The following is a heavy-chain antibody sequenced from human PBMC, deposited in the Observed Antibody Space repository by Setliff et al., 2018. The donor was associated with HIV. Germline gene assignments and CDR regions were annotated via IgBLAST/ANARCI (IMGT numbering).Heavy chain of an antibody. CDR1: GEALSGYY. D-gene: IGHD1-1*01. Sequence: SETLSLTCAVYGEALSGYYWSWLRQPPGKGLEWLGEINHSGTTNYNASLNRRVTISVDTSKNQFSLKLGSVTAADTAMYYCARGLGEMGTKIGNYFDYWGQGTLVTVSS. J-gene: IGHJ4*02. CDR2: INHSGTT. V-gene: IGHV4-34*01. CDR3: ARGLGEMGTKIGNYFDY.